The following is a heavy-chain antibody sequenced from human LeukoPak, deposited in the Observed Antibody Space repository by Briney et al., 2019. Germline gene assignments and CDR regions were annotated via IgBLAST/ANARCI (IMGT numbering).Heavy chain of an antibody. CDR3: AKDSYSSSFNWFDP. CDR1: GFTFSSYA. V-gene: IGHV3-30*02. Sequence: GGSLRLSCAASGFTFSSYAMHWVRQAPGKGLEWVAFIRYDGSNKYYADSVRGRFTISRDNSKNMLYLQMNSLRAEDTAVYYCAKDSYSSSFNWFDPWGQGTLVTVSS. J-gene: IGHJ5*02. D-gene: IGHD6-13*01. CDR2: IRYDGSNK.